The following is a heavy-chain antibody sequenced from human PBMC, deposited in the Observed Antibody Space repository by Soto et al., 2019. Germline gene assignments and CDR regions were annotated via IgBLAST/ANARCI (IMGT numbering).Heavy chain of an antibody. CDR1: GYDFTAYD. Sequence: GASVKVSCKASGYDFTAYDINWVRQASGQGLEWMGWMNPINGAAGSARRFQGRVSMTRNTATGTAYLELTNLRSDDTAVYFCGRGPSPRAPAGGTPYYYAMDVSGQGTTGTVSS. V-gene: IGHV1-8*02. CDR2: MNPINGAA. CDR3: GRGPSPRAPAGGTPYYYAMDV. D-gene: IGHD6-13*01. J-gene: IGHJ6*02.